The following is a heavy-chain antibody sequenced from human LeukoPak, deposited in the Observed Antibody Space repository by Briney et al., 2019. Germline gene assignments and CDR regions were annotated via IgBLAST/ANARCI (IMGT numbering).Heavy chain of an antibody. CDR3: ARAIGYSYGFDY. J-gene: IGHJ4*02. D-gene: IGHD5-18*01. CDR1: GFTFSSYS. Sequence: GSLRLSWATSGFTFSSYSMNWVRQAPGKGLEWVSSISSRSSYIYYADSVKGRFTISRDNAKNSLYLQMNSLRAEDTAVYYCARAIGYSYGFDYWGQGTLVTVSS. V-gene: IGHV3-21*01. CDR2: ISSRSSYI.